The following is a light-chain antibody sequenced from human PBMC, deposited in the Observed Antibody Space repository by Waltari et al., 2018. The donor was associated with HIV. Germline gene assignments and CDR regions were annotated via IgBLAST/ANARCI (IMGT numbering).Light chain of an antibody. V-gene: IGKV3-11*01. J-gene: IGKJ2*01. CDR3: QQRSNWPLYT. CDR2: DAS. CDR1: QSVSSY. Sequence: EIVLTQSPATLSLSPGERATLSCRASQSVSSYLAWYQQKPGQAPRLLIYDASNRATGTPARFSGIGSGTDFTLTISSLEPEDFAVYYCQQRSNWPLYTFGQGTKLEIK.